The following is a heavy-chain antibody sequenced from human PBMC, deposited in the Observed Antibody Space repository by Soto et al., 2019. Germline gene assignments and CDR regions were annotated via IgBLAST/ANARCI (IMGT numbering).Heavy chain of an antibody. V-gene: IGHV3-30-3*01. J-gene: IGHJ4*02. CDR3: SSARGYSTVQYGFHVDY. D-gene: IGHD5-18*01. CDR2: ISYDVTNK. Sequence: QVPLVETGGGVVQPGRSLRLSCAASGFTFSSYAMHWVRQAPGKGLEWVAVISYDVTNKYYADYVKGRFTISRDNSKSTLYLQMNSLGPEDTALYFCSSARGYSTVQYGFHVDYWGQGSLVTVPS. CDR1: GFTFSSYA.